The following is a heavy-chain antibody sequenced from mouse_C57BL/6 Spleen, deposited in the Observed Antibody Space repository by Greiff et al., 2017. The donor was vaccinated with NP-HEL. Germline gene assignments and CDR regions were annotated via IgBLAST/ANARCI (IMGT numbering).Heavy chain of an antibody. CDR1: GFSLTSYG. Sequence: VQLQESGPGLVQPSQSLSITCTVSGFSLTSYGVHWVRQSPGKGLEWLGVIWSGGSTDYNAAFISRLSISKDNSKGQVFFKMNRLQADDTAIYYCARKPYDYGSSYGAMDYWGEGTSVTVSS. V-gene: IGHV2-2*01. CDR2: IWSGGST. D-gene: IGHD1-1*01. J-gene: IGHJ4*01. CDR3: ARKPYDYGSSYGAMDY.